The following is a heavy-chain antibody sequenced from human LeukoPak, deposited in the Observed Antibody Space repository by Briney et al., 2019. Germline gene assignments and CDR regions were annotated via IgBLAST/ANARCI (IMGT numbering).Heavy chain of an antibody. CDR1: GFTFNSYA. CDR2: ISCSGGST. V-gene: IGHV3-23*01. CDR3: AKDQYSSGGWFDP. D-gene: IGHD6-19*01. Sequence: GGCLRLSCAASGFTFNSYAMSWVRQAPGKGLEWVSGISCSGGSTYYADSVKGRFTISRDNSKNTLYLHMNSLRAEDTAVYYCAKDQYSSGGWFDPWGQGTLVTVSS. J-gene: IGHJ5*02.